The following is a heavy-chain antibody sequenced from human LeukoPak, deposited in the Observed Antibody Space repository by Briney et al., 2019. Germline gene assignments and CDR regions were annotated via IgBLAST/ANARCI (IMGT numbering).Heavy chain of an antibody. CDR1: GFTFSSYW. Sequence: SGGSLRLSCAASGFTFSSYWMHWVRQAPGKGLEWVSAIIGSGGSTYYADSVKGRFTISRDNSKNTLYLQMNSLRAEDTAVYYCAKGRGPPLTGTLYTPSYYYYYYGMDVWGQGTTVTVSS. J-gene: IGHJ6*02. V-gene: IGHV3-23*01. CDR3: AKGRGPPLTGTLYTPSYYYYYYGMDV. CDR2: IIGSGGST. D-gene: IGHD1-20*01.